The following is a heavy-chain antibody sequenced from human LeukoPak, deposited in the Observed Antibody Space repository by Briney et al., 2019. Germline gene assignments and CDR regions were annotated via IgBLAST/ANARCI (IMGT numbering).Heavy chain of an antibody. J-gene: IGHJ4*02. D-gene: IGHD1-26*01. Sequence: GGSLRLSCAASGFTFDGYGMSWVRQAPGKGLEWVSAISGSGGSTYYADSVKGRFTISRDNSKNTLYLQMNSLRAEDTAVYYCAKAVPRELSLFDYWGQGTLVTVSS. V-gene: IGHV3-23*01. CDR2: ISGSGGST. CDR1: GFTFDGYG. CDR3: AKAVPRELSLFDY.